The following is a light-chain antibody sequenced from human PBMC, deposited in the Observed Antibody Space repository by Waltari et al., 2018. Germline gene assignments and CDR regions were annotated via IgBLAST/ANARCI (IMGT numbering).Light chain of an antibody. CDR2: EVT. J-gene: IGLJ3*02. CDR3: SSYTTAGSWV. V-gene: IGLV2-18*02. Sequence: QSALTQPLSVSGSPGQSVTISCSGTTSDIGTYSRVSWYQQTPGTAPNLLIYEVTKRPSGVPDRFSGSKSGDTASLTISGLLAEDESVYYCSSYTTAGSWVFGGGTKVTVL. CDR1: TSDIGTYSR.